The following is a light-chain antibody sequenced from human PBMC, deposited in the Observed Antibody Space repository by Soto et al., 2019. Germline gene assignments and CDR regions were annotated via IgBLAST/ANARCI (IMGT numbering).Light chain of an antibody. CDR3: QQRSTPLT. Sequence: EIVLTQSPATLSLSPGERATLSCRASQSVSSYLAWYQQKPGQAPRLLIYDASNRATGIPARFSGSGSGTDFTLTISSLEPEDFAVYYCQQRSTPLTFGGGTKVDNK. CDR1: QSVSSY. CDR2: DAS. J-gene: IGKJ4*01. V-gene: IGKV3-11*01.